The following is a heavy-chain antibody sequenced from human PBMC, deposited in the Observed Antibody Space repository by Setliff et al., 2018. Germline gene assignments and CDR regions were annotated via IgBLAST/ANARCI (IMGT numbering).Heavy chain of an antibody. Sequence: GGSLRLSCAASGSTFSSSAMAWVRQAPGKGLEWVSAISSTITSTYYADSVKGPFTISRDNSKNTLYLQMNSLRAEDTAVYYCAKHGAYNDFLTGYNFYYDMDVWGQGTTVTVSS. D-gene: IGHD3-9*01. CDR2: ISSTITST. CDR1: GSTFSSSA. CDR3: AKHGAYNDFLTGYNFYYDMDV. V-gene: IGHV3-23*01. J-gene: IGHJ6*02.